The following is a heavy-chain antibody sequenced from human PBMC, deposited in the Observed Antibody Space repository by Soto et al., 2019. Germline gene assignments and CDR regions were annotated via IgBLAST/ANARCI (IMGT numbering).Heavy chain of an antibody. CDR3: ARGWYYYDSSGYYYLDY. Sequence: QVQLVESGGGVVQPGRSLRLSCAASGFTFSSYAMHWVRQAPGKGLEWVAVISYDGSNKYYADSVKSRFTISRDNSKNTLYLQMNSLRAEDTAVYYCARGWYYYDSSGYYYLDYWGQGTLVTVSS. CDR2: ISYDGSNK. V-gene: IGHV3-30-3*01. J-gene: IGHJ4*02. CDR1: GFTFSSYA. D-gene: IGHD3-22*01.